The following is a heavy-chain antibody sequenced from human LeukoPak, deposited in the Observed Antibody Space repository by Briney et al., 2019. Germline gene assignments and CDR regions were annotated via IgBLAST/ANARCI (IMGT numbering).Heavy chain of an antibody. D-gene: IGHD2-2*01. J-gene: IGHJ6*03. V-gene: IGHV4-4*07. CDR3: ARVISGRSSNGGYYYYMDV. CDR2: IYTSGST. Sequence: SETLSLTCTVSGGSISSYSWSWIRQPAGKGLEWIGRIYTSGSTNYNPSLKSRVTISVDTSKNQFSLKLSSVTAADTAVYYCARVISGRSSNGGYYYYMDVWGKGTTVTVSS. CDR1: GGSISSYS.